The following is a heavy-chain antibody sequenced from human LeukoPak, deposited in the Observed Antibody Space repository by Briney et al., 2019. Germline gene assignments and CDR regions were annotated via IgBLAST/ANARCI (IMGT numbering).Heavy chain of an antibody. CDR1: GYTFTGYY. V-gene: IGHV1-2*02. CDR2: INPNSGGT. CDR3: ARGRYYDSSGHDY. J-gene: IGHJ4*02. Sequence: ASVKVSCKASGYTFTGYYMHWVRQAPGQGLEWMGWINPNSGGTNYAQKFQGRATMTRDTSISTAYMKLSRLRSDDTAVYCCARGRYYDSSGHDYWGQGTLVTVSS. D-gene: IGHD3-22*01.